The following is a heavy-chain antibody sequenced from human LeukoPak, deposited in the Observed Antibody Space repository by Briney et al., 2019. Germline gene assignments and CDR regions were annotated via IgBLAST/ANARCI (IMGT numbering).Heavy chain of an antibody. D-gene: IGHD6-19*01. CDR2: MNPNSGNT. Sequence: ASVKVSCKASGYTFTSYDINWVRQATGQGLEWMGWMNPNSGNTGYAQKFQGRVTMTEDTSTDTAYMELSSLRSEDTAVYYCATSCSGWYSIVRFYYYYGMDVWGQGTTVTVSS. J-gene: IGHJ6*02. V-gene: IGHV1-8*01. CDR1: GYTFTSYD. CDR3: ATSCSGWYSIVRFYYYYGMDV.